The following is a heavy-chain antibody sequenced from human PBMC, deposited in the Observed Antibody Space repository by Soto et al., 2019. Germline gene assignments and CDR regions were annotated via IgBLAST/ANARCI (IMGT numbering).Heavy chain of an antibody. J-gene: IGHJ4*02. D-gene: IGHD3-10*01. CDR3: ARHNYGSGSTYFDY. CDR2: IYYSGIT. V-gene: IGHV4-59*08. CDR1: GGSISSYY. Sequence: QVQLQESGPGLVKPSETLSLTCTVSGGSISSYYWSWIRQPPGKGLGWIGYIYYSGITNYNPSLTNRGTXXVXTXXIPSSLKLDSMTAADTAVYYCARHNYGSGSTYFDYWGQGTLVIVSS.